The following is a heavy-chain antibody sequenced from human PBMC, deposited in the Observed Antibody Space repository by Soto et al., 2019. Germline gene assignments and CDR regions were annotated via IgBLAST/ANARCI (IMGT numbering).Heavy chain of an antibody. V-gene: IGHV4-59*01. CDR1: GGSISSYY. Sequence: SETLSLTCTVSGGSISSYYWSWIRQPPGKGLEWIGYIYYSGSTNYNPSLKSRVTISVDTSKNQFSLKLSSVTAADTAVYYCARDKGGSYQPYFDYWGQGTLVTVSS. CDR2: IYYSGST. CDR3: ARDKGGSYQPYFDY. J-gene: IGHJ4*02. D-gene: IGHD1-26*01.